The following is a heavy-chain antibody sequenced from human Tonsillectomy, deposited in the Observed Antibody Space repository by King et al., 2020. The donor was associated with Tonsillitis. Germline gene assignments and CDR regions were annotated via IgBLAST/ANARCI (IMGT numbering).Heavy chain of an antibody. V-gene: IGHV3-21*01. CDR3: ARDFDLVTPAFDY. Sequence: VQLVESGGGLVKPGGSLRLSCAASGFTFSSYSMNWVRQAPGKGLEWVSSISSSSSYIYYADSVKGRFNISRDNAKNSLYLQMNSLRAEDTAVYYCARDFDLVTPAFDYWGQGTLVTVSS. D-gene: IGHD4-23*01. CDR1: GFTFSSYS. CDR2: ISSSSSYI. J-gene: IGHJ4*02.